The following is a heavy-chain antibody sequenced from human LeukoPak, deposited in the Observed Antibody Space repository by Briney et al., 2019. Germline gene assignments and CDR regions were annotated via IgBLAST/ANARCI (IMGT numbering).Heavy chain of an antibody. Sequence: GGSLRLSCAASGFTVSSSYMSWVRQAPGKGLEWVSTISSAGTTYYADSVKGRFTISRDNSKNTVYLQVNSLSDEDTAVYYCARDLEAANTYYFDYWGQGTMVTVSS. J-gene: IGHJ4*02. CDR3: ARDLEAANTYYFDY. CDR1: GFTVSSSY. D-gene: IGHD6-13*01. V-gene: IGHV3-66*01. CDR2: ISSAGTT.